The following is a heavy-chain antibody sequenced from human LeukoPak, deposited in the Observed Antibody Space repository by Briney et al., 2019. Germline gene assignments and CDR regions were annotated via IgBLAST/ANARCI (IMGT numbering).Heavy chain of an antibody. D-gene: IGHD3-22*01. CDR1: GGSISSSNW. V-gene: IGHV4-4*02. Sequence: SGTLSLTCAVSGGSISSSNWWSWVRQPPGKGLEWIGEIYHSGSTNYNPSLKSRVTISVDTSKNQFSLKLSSVTAADTAVYYCARDRYYYDSSGYSDAFDIWGQGTMVTVSS. CDR3: ARDRYYYDSSGYSDAFDI. CDR2: IYHSGST. J-gene: IGHJ3*02.